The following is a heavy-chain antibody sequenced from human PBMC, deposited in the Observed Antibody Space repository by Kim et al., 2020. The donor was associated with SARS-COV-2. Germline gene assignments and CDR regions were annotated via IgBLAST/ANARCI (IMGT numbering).Heavy chain of an antibody. J-gene: IGHJ4*02. D-gene: IGHD3-22*01. CDR3: ARSREYYYDSGGLDY. Sequence: PTLKSRVTISVEPSKNKFSLKVSSVTAADTAVYYCARSREYYYDSGGLDYWGQGTLVTVSS. V-gene: IGHV4-31*02.